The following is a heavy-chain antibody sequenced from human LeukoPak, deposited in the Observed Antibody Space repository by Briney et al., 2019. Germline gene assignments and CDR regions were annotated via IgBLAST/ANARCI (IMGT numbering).Heavy chain of an antibody. Sequence: GGSLRLSCAASGFTFSSYSMNWVRQAPGKGLEWVSSISSSSSYIYYADSVKGRFTISRDNAKNSLYLQMNSLRAEDTAVYYCASTNIAAAGTDGYYYYGMDVWGQGTTVTVSS. V-gene: IGHV3-21*01. CDR2: ISSSSSYI. CDR3: ASTNIAAAGTDGYYYYGMDV. CDR1: GFTFSSYS. D-gene: IGHD6-13*01. J-gene: IGHJ6*02.